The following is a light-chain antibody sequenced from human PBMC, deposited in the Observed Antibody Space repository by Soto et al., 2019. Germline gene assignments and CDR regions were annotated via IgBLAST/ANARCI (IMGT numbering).Light chain of an antibody. CDR2: AAS. Sequence: DIQLTQSPSFLSASVGDRVTMTCRASQGISSFLVWYQQKPGKAPKVLIYAASTLQSGVPSRFSGSGSGTEFTLTVSSLQPEDFATYYCQQVKSYPITFGQGTRLEIK. J-gene: IGKJ5*01. CDR3: QQVKSYPIT. V-gene: IGKV1-9*01. CDR1: QGISSF.